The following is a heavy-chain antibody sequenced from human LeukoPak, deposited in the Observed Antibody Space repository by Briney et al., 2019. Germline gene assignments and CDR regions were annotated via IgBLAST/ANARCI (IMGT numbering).Heavy chain of an antibody. CDR3: AKVGGRYDYCDY. CDR1: GFTFSSNA. D-gene: IGHD3-16*01. V-gene: IGHV3-23*01. J-gene: IGHJ4*02. CDR2: ISGSGGST. Sequence: GGSLCLSSAASGFTFSSNAMGWVRQAPGKGLEWVSAISGSGGSTYYADSVKGRFTISRDNSKNTLYLHMNSLRAEATAVYYCAKVGGRYDYCDYWGEGTLVTVSS.